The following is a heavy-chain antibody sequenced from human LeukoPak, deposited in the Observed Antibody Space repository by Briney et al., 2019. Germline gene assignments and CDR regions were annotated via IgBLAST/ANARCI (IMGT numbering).Heavy chain of an antibody. CDR2: ISSSGSTI. Sequence: GGSLRLSCAASGFTFSSNYMSWVRQAPGKGLEWVSYISSSGSTIYYADSVKGRFTISRDNAKNSLYLQMNSLRAEDTAVYYCARGDSAGYYYMDVWGKGTTVTVSS. CDR3: ARGDSAGYYYMDV. J-gene: IGHJ6*03. CDR1: GFTFSSNY. V-gene: IGHV3-11*01. D-gene: IGHD2-15*01.